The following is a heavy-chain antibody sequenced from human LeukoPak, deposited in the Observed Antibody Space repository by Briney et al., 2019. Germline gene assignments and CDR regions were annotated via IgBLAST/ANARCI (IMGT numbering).Heavy chain of an antibody. CDR1: GFTFSNYW. Sequence: PGGSLRLSCAASGFTFSNYWMHWFRQAPGKGLVWVSRINYDGSTNYADFVKGRFTISRDNARNTLYMQMNSLRAEDTAVYYCATKTKYYFDYWGQGTLVTVSS. CDR2: INYDGST. V-gene: IGHV3-74*01. D-gene: IGHD1-7*01. CDR3: ATKTKYYFDY. J-gene: IGHJ4*02.